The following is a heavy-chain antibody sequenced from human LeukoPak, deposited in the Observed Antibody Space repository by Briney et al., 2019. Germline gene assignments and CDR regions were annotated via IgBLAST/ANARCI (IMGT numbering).Heavy chain of an antibody. D-gene: IGHD3-10*01. V-gene: IGHV4-34*01. Sequence: SETLSLTCAVYGGSLSGDYWSWIRQPPGKGLEWIGEINHSGSTNYNPSLKSRVTISVDTSKNQFSLKLSSVTAADTAVYYCARSRRRITMVRGVIPYFDYWGQGTLVTVSS. CDR3: ARSRRRITMVRGVIPYFDY. J-gene: IGHJ4*02. CDR2: INHSGST. CDR1: GGSLSGDY.